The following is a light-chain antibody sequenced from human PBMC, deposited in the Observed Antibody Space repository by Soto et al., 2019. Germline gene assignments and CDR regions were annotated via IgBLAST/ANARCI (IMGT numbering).Light chain of an antibody. CDR3: SSYTSSSTYV. CDR1: SSDVGGYNY. Sequence: QSARTQPASVSGSPGQSITISCTGTSSDVGGYNYVSWYQQHPGKAPKLMIYDVSNRPSGVSNRFSGSKSGNTASLTISGLQAEDEADYYCSSYTSSSTYVFGTGTKSPS. CDR2: DVS. V-gene: IGLV2-14*01. J-gene: IGLJ1*01.